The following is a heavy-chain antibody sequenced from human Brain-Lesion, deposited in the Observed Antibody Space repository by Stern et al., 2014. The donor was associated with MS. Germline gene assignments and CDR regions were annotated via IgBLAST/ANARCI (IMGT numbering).Heavy chain of an antibody. V-gene: IGHV1-2*02. CDR2: INPNSCGP. CDR1: GYTFTGYY. CDR3: ARGYYGSGRPQKGMDV. D-gene: IGHD3-10*01. Sequence: QVQLVQSGAEVKKPGASVKVSCKASGYTFTGYYLYWVRQAPGQGLEWMGGINPNSCGPHYAQKFQGRVTMTRDTSITTAYMELSRLRSDDTAVYYCARGYYGSGRPQKGMDVWGQGTTVTVSS. J-gene: IGHJ6*02.